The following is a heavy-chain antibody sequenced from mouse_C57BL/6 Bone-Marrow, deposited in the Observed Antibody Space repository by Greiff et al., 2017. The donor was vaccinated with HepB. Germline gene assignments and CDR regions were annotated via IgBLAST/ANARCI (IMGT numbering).Heavy chain of an antibody. CDR1: GYTFTDYN. D-gene: IGHD1-1*01. Sequence: EVQLQESGPELVKPGASVKIPCKASGYTFTDYNMDWVKQSHGKSLEWIGDINPNNGGTIYNQKFKGKATLTVDKSSSTAYMELRSLTSEDTAVYYCARSPFITTVVPYYFDYWGQGTTLTVSS. V-gene: IGHV1-18*01. CDR3: ARSPFITTVVPYYFDY. J-gene: IGHJ2*01. CDR2: INPNNGGT.